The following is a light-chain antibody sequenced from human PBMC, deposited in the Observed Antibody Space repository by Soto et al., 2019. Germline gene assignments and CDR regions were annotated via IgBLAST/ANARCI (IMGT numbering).Light chain of an antibody. CDR2: EVS. Sequence: QSVLTQPASVSGSPGQSITIFCTGTSSYVGGYNYVSWYQQHPGKAPKLMIYEVSNRPSGVSNRFSGSKSGNTASLTISGLQAEDEADYYCSSYTSSSSYVFGTGTKVTVL. CDR1: SSYVGGYNY. J-gene: IGLJ1*01. CDR3: SSYTSSSSYV. V-gene: IGLV2-14*01.